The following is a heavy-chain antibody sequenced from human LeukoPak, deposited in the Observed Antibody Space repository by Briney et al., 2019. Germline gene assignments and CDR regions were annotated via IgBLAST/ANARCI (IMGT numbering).Heavy chain of an antibody. Sequence: TGGSLRLSCAASGFTFSNYGMHWVRQAPGKGLEWVAIISYDGSSKYYADSVKGRFTISRDNSKNTLYLQMNSLKPEDTAVYYCARDTPYSGSYGPALDIWGQGTMVTVSS. J-gene: IGHJ3*02. CDR2: ISYDGSSK. V-gene: IGHV3-30*03. CDR3: ARDTPYSGSYGPALDI. D-gene: IGHD1-26*01. CDR1: GFTFSNYG.